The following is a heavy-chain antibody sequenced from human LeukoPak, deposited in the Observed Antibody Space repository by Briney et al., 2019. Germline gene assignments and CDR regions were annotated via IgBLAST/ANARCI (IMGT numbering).Heavy chain of an antibody. CDR1: GYSFTSYW. CDR3: ARPPSGSLFPLDY. V-gene: IGHV5-51*03. J-gene: IGHJ4*02. CDR2: IYPGDSDT. Sequence: GESLKISCKGSGYSFTSYWIGWVRQMPGKGLEWMGIIYPGDSDTRYSPSFQGQVTISADKSISPAYLQWSSLKASDAAMYYCARPPSGSLFPLDYWGQGTLVTVSS. D-gene: IGHD1-26*01.